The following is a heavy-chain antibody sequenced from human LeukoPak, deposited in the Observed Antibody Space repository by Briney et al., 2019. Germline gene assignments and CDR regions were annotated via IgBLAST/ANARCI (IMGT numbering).Heavy chain of an antibody. CDR3: ARDLAKGAASGY. J-gene: IGHJ4*02. V-gene: IGHV1-18*01. D-gene: IGHD1-26*01. CDR2: ISADKGNT. CDR1: GYTFTSYG. Sequence: ASVNVSCKASGYTFTSYGISWVRQAPGQGREWMGWISADKGNTNYAQNLQGRVTMPTATSTSTASMELRRMRSDATAVYYCARDLAKGAASGYWGQGTLVTVSS.